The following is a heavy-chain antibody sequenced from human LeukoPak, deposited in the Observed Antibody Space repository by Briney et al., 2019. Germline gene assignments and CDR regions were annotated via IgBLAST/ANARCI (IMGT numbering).Heavy chain of an antibody. V-gene: IGHV4-4*02. J-gene: IGHJ5*02. D-gene: IGHD5-18*01. CDR1: GFTFSSYAM. Sequence: GSLRLSCAASGFTFSSYAMSWVRQPPGKGLEWIGEIYHSGSTNYNPSLKSRVTISVDKSKNQFSLKLSSVTAADTAVYYCARVVAIQLWSSGNWFDPWGQGTLVTVSS. CDR3: ARVVAIQLWSSGNWFDP. CDR2: IYHSGST.